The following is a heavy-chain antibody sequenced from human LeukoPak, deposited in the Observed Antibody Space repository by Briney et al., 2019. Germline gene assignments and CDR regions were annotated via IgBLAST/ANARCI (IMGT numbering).Heavy chain of an antibody. D-gene: IGHD3-10*01. J-gene: IGHJ6*02. CDR1: GYTFTSYA. CDR3: ARDLPLGVRGVISYYYGMDV. V-gene: IGHV1-3*01. Sequence: ASVKVSCKASGYTFTSYAMHWVRQAPGQRLEWMGWINAGNGNTKYSQKFQGRVTITRDTSASTVYMELSSLRSEDTAVYYCARDLPLGVRGVISYYYGMDVWGQGTTVTVSS. CDR2: INAGNGNT.